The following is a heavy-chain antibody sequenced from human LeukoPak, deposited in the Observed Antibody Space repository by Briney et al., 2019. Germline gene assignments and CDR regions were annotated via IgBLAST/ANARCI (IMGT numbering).Heavy chain of an antibody. Sequence: GASVKVSCKASGYTFTGYYMHWVRQAPGQGLEWMGWINPNSGGTNYAQKFQGRVTMTRDTSISTAYMELSRLRSDDTAVYYCARGADRVVVITSEYYFDYWGQGTLVTVSS. D-gene: IGHD3-22*01. CDR1: GYTFTGYY. CDR2: INPNSGGT. V-gene: IGHV1-2*02. J-gene: IGHJ4*02. CDR3: ARGADRVVVITSEYYFDY.